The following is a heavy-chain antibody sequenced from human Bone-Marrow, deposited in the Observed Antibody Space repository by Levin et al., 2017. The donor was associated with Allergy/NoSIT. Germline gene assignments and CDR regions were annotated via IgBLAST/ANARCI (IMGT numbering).Heavy chain of an antibody. D-gene: IGHD4-17*01. Sequence: GESLKISCKGVGDSFTNNWIGWVRQMPGKGLEWMGVIYPGHSDARYSPSFQGQVTISADKSSTTAYLQWSSLKASDTAVYFCARARDYGDYLYEYWGQGTLVTVSS. J-gene: IGHJ4*02. V-gene: IGHV5-51*01. CDR1: GDSFTNNW. CDR2: IYPGHSDA. CDR3: ARARDYGDYLYEY.